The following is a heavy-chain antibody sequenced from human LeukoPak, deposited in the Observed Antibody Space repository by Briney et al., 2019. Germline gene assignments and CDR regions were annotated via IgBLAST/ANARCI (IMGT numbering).Heavy chain of an antibody. D-gene: IGHD6-6*01. V-gene: IGHV3-7*05. CDR3: ARDRDSSSSFDY. J-gene: IGHJ4*02. CDR2: IKQDGSEK. Sequence: GGSLRLSCAASGLTCSSYWMSWVRQAPGKGLEWVANIKQDGSEKYYVDSVKGRFTISRDNAKNSLYLQMNSLRAEDTAVYYCARDRDSSSSFDYWGQGTLVTVSS. CDR1: GLTCSSYW.